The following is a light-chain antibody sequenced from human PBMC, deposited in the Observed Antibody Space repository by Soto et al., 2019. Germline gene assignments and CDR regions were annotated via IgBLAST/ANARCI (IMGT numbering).Light chain of an antibody. J-gene: IGKJ2*01. CDR2: GAS. Sequence: EIVMTQSPATLSVSPGERATLSCRASQSVSSNLAWYQQKPGQSPRLLIYGASTMATGIPARFSGSGSGTEFTLTNRSLLSEDFAVYYCQQYNNWPPYTFGQGTKLEIK. CDR3: QQYNNWPPYT. V-gene: IGKV3-15*01. CDR1: QSVSSN.